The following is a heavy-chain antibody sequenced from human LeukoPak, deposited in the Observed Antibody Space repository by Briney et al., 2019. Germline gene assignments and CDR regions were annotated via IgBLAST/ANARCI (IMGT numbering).Heavy chain of an antibody. D-gene: IGHD4-23*01. Sequence: PSETLSLTCTVSGGSISSGDYYWSWIRQPPGKGLEWIGYFYYRGSTNYNPSLKSRVTISVDTSKNQFSLKLSSVTAADTAVYYCARDRNGGNLFDYWGQGTLVTVSS. CDR2: FYYRGST. J-gene: IGHJ5*01. V-gene: IGHV4-30-4*01. CDR1: GGSISSGDYY. CDR3: ARDRNGGNLFDY.